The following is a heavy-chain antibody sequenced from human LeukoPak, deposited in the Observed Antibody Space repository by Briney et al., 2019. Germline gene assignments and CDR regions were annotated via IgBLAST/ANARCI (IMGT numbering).Heavy chain of an antibody. J-gene: IGHJ3*01. CDR2: ISGSGGST. V-gene: IGHV3-23*01. D-gene: IGHD1-26*01. CDR3: AKDASVGTYLGAFHV. CDR1: GFTFSSYA. Sequence: GGFLRLSCAASGFTFSSYAMSWVRQAPGKGLEWVSAISGSGGSTYYADSVKGRFTISRDNSKNTLYVHMNSLRAEDTALYYCAKDASVGTYLGAFHVWGQGTMVTVSS.